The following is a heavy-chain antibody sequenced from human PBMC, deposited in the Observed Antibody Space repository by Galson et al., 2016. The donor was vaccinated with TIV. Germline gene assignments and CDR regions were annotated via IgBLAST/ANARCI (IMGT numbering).Heavy chain of an antibody. CDR2: ISGGGGST. J-gene: IGHJ6*02. V-gene: IGHV3-23*01. Sequence: SLRLSCAASGFTFSIFAMTWVRQAPGMGLEWVSAISGGGGSTYYADSVKGRFTVSRDNSKTTVVLQMNSLRAEDTAVYYCTKVPSSGFSYYYGLDVWGQGTTVTVSS. CDR3: TKVPSSGFSYYYGLDV. D-gene: IGHD3-22*01. CDR1: GFTFSIFA.